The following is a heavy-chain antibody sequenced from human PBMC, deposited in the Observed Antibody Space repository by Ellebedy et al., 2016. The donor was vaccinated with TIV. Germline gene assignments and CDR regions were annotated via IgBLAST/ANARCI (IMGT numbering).Heavy chain of an antibody. V-gene: IGHV3-21*01. CDR2: ISSSSSYI. Sequence: GESLKISXAASGFTFSSYSMNWVRQAPGKGLEWVSSISSSSSYIYYADSVKGRFTISRDNAKNSLYLQMNSLRAEDTAVYYCARDSEQWLVLNGMDVWGQGTTVTVSS. J-gene: IGHJ6*02. CDR3: ARDSEQWLVLNGMDV. CDR1: GFTFSSYS. D-gene: IGHD6-19*01.